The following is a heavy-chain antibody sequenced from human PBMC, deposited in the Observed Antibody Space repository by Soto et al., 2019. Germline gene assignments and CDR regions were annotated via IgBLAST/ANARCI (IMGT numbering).Heavy chain of an antibody. D-gene: IGHD3-22*01. CDR2: IWYDGSNK. CDR3: PRDPHYYDSSALDHWFET. Sequence: GGSXGLCCASCVVTCISYGIHLFRHAPGKGRECVAVIWYDGSNKYYADSVKGRFTISRYNSKNTLHLQMNSLRAEDTAVYYCPRDPHYYDSSALDHWFETRGQATLV. V-gene: IGHV3-33*01. J-gene: IGHJ5*02. CDR1: VVTCISYG.